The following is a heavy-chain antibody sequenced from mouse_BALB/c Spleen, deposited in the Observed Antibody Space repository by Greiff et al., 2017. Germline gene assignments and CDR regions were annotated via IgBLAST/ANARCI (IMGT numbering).Heavy chain of an antibody. Sequence: LQQPGSELVRPGASVKLSCKASGYTFTSYWMHWVKQRHGQGLEWIGNIYPGSGSTNYDEKFKSKGTLTVDTSSSTAYMHLSSLTSEDSAVYYCTNYYGYGFAYWGQGTLVTVSA. CDR1: GYTFTSYW. D-gene: IGHD1-2*01. CDR2: IYPGSGST. CDR3: TNYYGYGFAY. J-gene: IGHJ3*01. V-gene: IGHV1S22*01.